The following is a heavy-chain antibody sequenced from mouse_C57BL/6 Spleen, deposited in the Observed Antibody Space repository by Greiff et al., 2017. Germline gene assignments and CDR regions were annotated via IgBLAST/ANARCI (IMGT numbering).Heavy chain of an antibody. V-gene: IGHV1-52*01. J-gene: IGHJ1*03. CDR3: ASEGGTYFDV. CDR2: IDPSDSET. D-gene: IGHD3-3*01. Sequence: QVQLQQPGAELVRPGSSVKLSCKASGYTFTSYWMHWVKQRPIQGLEWIGNIDPSDSETHYNQKFKDKATLTVDKASSTDYMQLSSLTSDDSAVYYCASEGGTYFDVWGTGTTVTVSS. CDR1: GYTFTSYW.